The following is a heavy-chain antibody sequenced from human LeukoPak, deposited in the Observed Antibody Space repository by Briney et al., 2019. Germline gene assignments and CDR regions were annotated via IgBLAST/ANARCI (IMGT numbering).Heavy chain of an antibody. Sequence: ASVKVSCKASEYTFTSYYMHWVRQAPGQGLEWMGIINPSGGSTSYAQKFQGRVTMTRDMSTSTVYMELSSLRSEDTAVYYCARGRCRYCSSTSCPDYWGQGTLVTVSS. CDR1: EYTFTSYY. CDR2: INPSGGST. V-gene: IGHV1-46*01. CDR3: ARGRCRYCSSTSCPDY. D-gene: IGHD2-2*01. J-gene: IGHJ4*02.